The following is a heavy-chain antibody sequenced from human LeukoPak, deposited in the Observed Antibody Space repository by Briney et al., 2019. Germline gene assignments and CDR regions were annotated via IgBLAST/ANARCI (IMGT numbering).Heavy chain of an antibody. CDR1: GFTVSSNS. Sequence: GGSLRLSCTVSGFTVSSNSMSWVRQAPGKGLEWVSFIYSDNTHYSDSVKGRFTISRGNSKNTLYLQMNSLRAEDTAVYYCARDGEGGDFWSGTQNNWFDPWGQGTLVTVSS. CDR3: ARDGEGGDFWSGTQNNWFDP. J-gene: IGHJ5*02. D-gene: IGHD3-3*01. CDR2: IYSDNT. V-gene: IGHV3-53*01.